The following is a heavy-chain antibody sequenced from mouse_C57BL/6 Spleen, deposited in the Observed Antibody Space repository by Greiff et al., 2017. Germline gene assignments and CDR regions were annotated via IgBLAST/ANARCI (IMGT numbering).Heavy chain of an antibody. D-gene: IGHD1-1*01. Sequence: DVMLVESGGGLVKPGGSLKLSCAASGFTFSSYAMSWVRQTPEKRLEWVATISDGGSYTYYPDNVKGRFTISRDNAKNNLYLQMSHLKSEDTAMYYCARSATVVATWSYWYFDVWGTGTTVTVSS. CDR3: ARSATVVATWSYWYFDV. CDR2: ISDGGSYT. V-gene: IGHV5-4*03. CDR1: GFTFSSYA. J-gene: IGHJ1*03.